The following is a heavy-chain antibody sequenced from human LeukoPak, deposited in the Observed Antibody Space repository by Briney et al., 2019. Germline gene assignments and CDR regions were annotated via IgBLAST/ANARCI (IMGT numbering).Heavy chain of an antibody. CDR3: AREGLYNWNAKTDY. V-gene: IGHV1-18*01. J-gene: IGHJ4*02. CDR2: ISAYNGNT. D-gene: IGHD1-1*01. Sequence: ASVKVFCKASGYTFTSYGISWVRQAPGQGLEWMGWISAYNGNTNYAQKLQGRVTMTTDTSTSTAYMELRSLRSDDTAVYYCAREGLYNWNAKTDYWGQGTLVTVSS. CDR1: GYTFTSYG.